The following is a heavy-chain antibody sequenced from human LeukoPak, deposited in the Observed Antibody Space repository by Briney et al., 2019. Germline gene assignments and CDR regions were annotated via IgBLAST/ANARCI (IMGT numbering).Heavy chain of an antibody. V-gene: IGHV4-59*01. Sequence: SETLSLTCTVSGGSISSYYWSWIRQPPGKGLEWIGYIYYSGSTNYNPSLKSRVTISVDTSKNQFSLKLSSVTAADTAVYYCARADSAAGPVLDYWGQGTLVTVSS. CDR1: GGSISSYY. D-gene: IGHD6-13*01. CDR3: ARADSAAGPVLDY. J-gene: IGHJ4*02. CDR2: IYYSGST.